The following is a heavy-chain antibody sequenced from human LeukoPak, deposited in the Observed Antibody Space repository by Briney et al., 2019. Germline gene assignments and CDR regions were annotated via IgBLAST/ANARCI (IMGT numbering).Heavy chain of an antibody. CDR3: AKKEGSGSYRPFDY. CDR1: GFTFNSYA. J-gene: IGHJ4*02. Sequence: GGSLRLSCAASGFTFNSYAMSWVRQFPGKGLEWVSAISGSGGSTYYADSVKGRFTISRDNSKNTLYLQLNSLRAEDTAVYYCAKKEGSGSYRPFDYWGQGTLVTVSS. V-gene: IGHV3-23*01. CDR2: ISGSGGST. D-gene: IGHD3-10*01.